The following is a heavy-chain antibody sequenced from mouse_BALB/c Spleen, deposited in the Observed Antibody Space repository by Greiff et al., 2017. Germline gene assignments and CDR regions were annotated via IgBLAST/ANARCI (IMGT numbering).Heavy chain of an antibody. Sequence: ESGPGLVKPSQSLSLTCSVTGYSITSGYYWNWIRQFPGNKLEWMGYISYDGSNNYNPSLKNRISITRDTSKNQFFLKLNSVTTEDTATYYCARAGDYDYDRDYAMDYWGQGTSVTVSS. CDR3: ARAGDYDYDRDYAMDY. CDR2: ISYDGSN. CDR1: GYSITSGYY. J-gene: IGHJ4*01. V-gene: IGHV3-6*02. D-gene: IGHD2-4*01.